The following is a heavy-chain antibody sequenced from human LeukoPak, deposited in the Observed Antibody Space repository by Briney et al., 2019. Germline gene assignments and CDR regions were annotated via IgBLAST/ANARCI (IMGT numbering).Heavy chain of an antibody. CDR1: NVSISSGSHY. J-gene: IGHJ4*02. V-gene: IGHV4-61*02. Sequence: TSETLSLTCTVSNVSISSGSHYWNWIRQPAGKGLEWIGRIYAGGRSNYNPSLRSRVTISVDTSKNQFSLRLSSVTATDTGVYYCASDHSGWLGLGYWGQGTLVSVSS. D-gene: IGHD6-19*01. CDR3: ASDHSGWLGLGY. CDR2: IYAGGRS.